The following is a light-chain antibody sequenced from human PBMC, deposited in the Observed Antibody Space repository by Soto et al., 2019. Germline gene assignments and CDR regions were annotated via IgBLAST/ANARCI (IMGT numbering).Light chain of an antibody. CDR3: QQYGSSLWT. J-gene: IGKJ1*01. CDR1: QSVSSSY. CDR2: GAY. V-gene: IGKV3-20*01. Sequence: IVLTQSPGTLSLSPGARANLSCRASQSVSSSYLAWYQQQPGQAPSLLIYGAYSMATGIPDRFSGSGSGTDGPLTISRLETEDFAVYYWQQYGSSLWTFGQGTKVEIK.